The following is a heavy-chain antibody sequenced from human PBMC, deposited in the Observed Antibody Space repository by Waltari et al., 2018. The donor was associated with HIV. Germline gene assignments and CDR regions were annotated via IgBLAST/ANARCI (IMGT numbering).Heavy chain of an antibody. V-gene: IGHV3-30*01. Sequence: QVQLVESGGGVVQAGRSLRLSCAASRFTFSSFAVHLVRQAPGKGLEWVAVISYVGSNKYYADSVRGRFTISRDNSKNTLYLQMNSLRAEDTAVYYCAREVVPYYFDYWGQGTLVTVSS. CDR1: RFTFSSFA. CDR2: ISYVGSNK. CDR3: AREVVPYYFDY. D-gene: IGHD2-15*01. J-gene: IGHJ4*02.